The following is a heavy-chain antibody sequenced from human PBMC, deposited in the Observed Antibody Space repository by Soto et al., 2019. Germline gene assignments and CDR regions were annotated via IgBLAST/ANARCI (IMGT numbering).Heavy chain of an antibody. Sequence: KPSETLSLTCTVSGGSISSYYWSWIRQPPGKGLEWIGYIYYSGSTNYNPSLKSRVTISVDTSKNQFSLKLSSVTAADTAVYYCARHDYSSGWVQHWGQGTLVTVSS. V-gene: IGHV4-59*01. D-gene: IGHD6-19*01. CDR1: GGSISSYY. CDR3: ARHDYSSGWVQH. J-gene: IGHJ1*01. CDR2: IYYSGST.